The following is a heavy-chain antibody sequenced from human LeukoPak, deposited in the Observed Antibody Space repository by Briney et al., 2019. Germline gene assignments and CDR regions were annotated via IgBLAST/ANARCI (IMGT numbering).Heavy chain of an antibody. V-gene: IGHV3-30*03. Sequence: GGSQRLSCAASGFTFNSYAIHWVRQAPGKGLKWVAVISYDGTTEFYGDSVKGRFTISRDNVRKMVFLQMNSLRGEDTAVYYCARDPGAFPYFFDCWGQGTLVTVSS. J-gene: IGHJ4*02. CDR2: ISYDGTTE. CDR1: GFTFNSYA. CDR3: ARDPGAFPYFFDC. D-gene: IGHD4/OR15-4a*01.